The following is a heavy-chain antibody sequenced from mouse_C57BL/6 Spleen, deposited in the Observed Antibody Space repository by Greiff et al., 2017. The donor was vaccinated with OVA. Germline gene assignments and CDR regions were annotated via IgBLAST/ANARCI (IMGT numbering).Heavy chain of an antibody. CDR1: GYSITSGYY. CDR3: ASGSSFLYAMDY. V-gene: IGHV3-6*01. CDR2: ISYDGSN. D-gene: IGHD1-1*01. Sequence: ESGPGLVKPSQSLSLTCSVTGYSITSGYYWNWIRQFPGNKLEWMGYISYDGSNNYNPSLKNRISITRDTSKNQFFLKLNSVTTEDTATYYCASGSSFLYAMDYGGQGTSVTVSS. J-gene: IGHJ4*01.